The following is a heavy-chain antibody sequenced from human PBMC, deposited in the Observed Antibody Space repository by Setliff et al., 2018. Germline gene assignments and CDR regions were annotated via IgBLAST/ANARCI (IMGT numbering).Heavy chain of an antibody. D-gene: IGHD3-22*01. J-gene: IGHJ3*02. CDR3: ARGLDYQYYYETSGRDAFDI. CDR1: GYTFAKYG. CDR2: ISGYNGYT. V-gene: IGHV1-18*01. Sequence: ASVKVSCKAFGYTFAKYGTSWVRQAPGQGLEWMGWISGYNGYTVYAQKLQGRVTLTTDTSTGTAYMEVRSLRSDDTAVYYCARGLDYQYYYETSGRDAFDIWGRGTMVTVSS.